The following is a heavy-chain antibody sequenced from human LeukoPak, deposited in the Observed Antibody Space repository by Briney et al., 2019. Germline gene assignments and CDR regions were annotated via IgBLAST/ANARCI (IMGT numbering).Heavy chain of an antibody. J-gene: IGHJ5*02. V-gene: IGHV3-73*01. D-gene: IGHD3-22*01. CDR1: GFTFSGSA. CDR2: IRSKANSYAT. Sequence: PGGSLRLSCAASGFTFSGSAMHWVRQASGKGLEWVGRIRSKANSYATAYAASVKGRFTISRDDSKNTAYLQMNSLKTEDTAVYYCTRPKIMYYYDSSADEDNWFDPWGQGTLVTVSS. CDR3: TRPKIMYYYDSSADEDNWFDP.